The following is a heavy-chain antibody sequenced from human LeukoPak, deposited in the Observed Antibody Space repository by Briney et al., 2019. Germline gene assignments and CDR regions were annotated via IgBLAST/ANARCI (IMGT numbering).Heavy chain of an antibody. CDR2: ISYDGSNK. Sequence: GGSLRLSCAASGFIFSSYVMHWVRQAPGKGLEWVAVISYDGSNKYYADSVKGRFTISRDNSKNTLYLQMNSLRAEDTAVYYCARGVAPYYYGMDVWGQGTTVTVSS. D-gene: IGHD3-10*01. CDR1: GFIFSSYV. J-gene: IGHJ6*02. V-gene: IGHV3-30-3*01. CDR3: ARGVAPYYYGMDV.